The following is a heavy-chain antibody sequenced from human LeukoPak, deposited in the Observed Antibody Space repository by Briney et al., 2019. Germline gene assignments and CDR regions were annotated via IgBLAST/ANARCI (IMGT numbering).Heavy chain of an antibody. D-gene: IGHD3-22*01. V-gene: IGHV3-23*01. J-gene: IGHJ4*02. Sequence: GGSLRLSCAASGFTFSSYAMSWVRQAPGKGLEWVSAISGSGGSTYYADSVKGRFTISRDNSKNTLYLQMNSLRAEDTAVYYCAKSLYYYDSSGYFIYDYWGQGTLVTVSS. CDR3: AKSLYYYDSSGYFIYDY. CDR2: ISGSGGST. CDR1: GFTFSSYA.